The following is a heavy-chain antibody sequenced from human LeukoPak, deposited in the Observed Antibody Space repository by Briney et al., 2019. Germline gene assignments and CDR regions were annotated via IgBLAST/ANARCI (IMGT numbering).Heavy chain of an antibody. V-gene: IGHV3-30*18. Sequence: GRSLSLSCAASGFTFSSYGMHWVRQAPGKGLEWVVVISYDGSNKYYADSVKCRFTISRDNSKNTLYLQMNSLRAEDTAVYYCAKVDGQWLVLYYFDYWGQGTLVTVSS. J-gene: IGHJ4*02. D-gene: IGHD6-19*01. CDR1: GFTFSSYG. CDR3: AKVDGQWLVLYYFDY. CDR2: ISYDGSNK.